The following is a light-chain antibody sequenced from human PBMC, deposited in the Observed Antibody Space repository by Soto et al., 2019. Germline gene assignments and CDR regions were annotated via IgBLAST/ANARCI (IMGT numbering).Light chain of an antibody. V-gene: IGKV3-15*01. Sequence: EIVMTQSPATLSVSPGERAALSCRASQSVSSKLAWYQQKPGQAPRLLIYGASTRATGVPARFSGSGSGTEFTLTISTLQSENFAVYYCQQHNNWPPYTFGQRTKLEIK. J-gene: IGKJ2*01. CDR1: QSVSSK. CDR2: GAS. CDR3: QQHNNWPPYT.